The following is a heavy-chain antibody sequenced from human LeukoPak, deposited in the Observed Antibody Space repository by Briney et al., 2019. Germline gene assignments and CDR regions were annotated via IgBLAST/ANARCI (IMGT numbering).Heavy chain of an antibody. CDR3: ARGWGSDY. J-gene: IGHJ4*02. Sequence: GGSLRLSCAASGFTFSSYAMSWVRQAPGKGLEWVSYISSSGSTMYYADSVKGRFTISRDNAKNSLYLQMNSLRAEDTAVYYCARGWGSDYWGQGTLATVSS. CDR1: GFTFSSYA. D-gene: IGHD3-16*01. CDR2: ISSSGSTM. V-gene: IGHV3-48*03.